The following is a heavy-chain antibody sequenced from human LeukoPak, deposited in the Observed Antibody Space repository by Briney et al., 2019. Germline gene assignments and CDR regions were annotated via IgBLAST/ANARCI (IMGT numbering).Heavy chain of an antibody. V-gene: IGHV3-13*01. CDR2: IDTVGNT. CDR3: IRIRTGEHQYGMDV. D-gene: IGHD7-27*01. J-gene: IGHJ6*02. CDR1: GFSFSTYD. Sequence: GGSLRLSCAASGFSFSTYDMHWVRQATGKGLEWVSAIDTVGNTYYAGSVKGRFTISRENAWNSLYLQMDSLRDGDTAVYYCIRIRTGEHQYGMDVWGQGTTVTVSS.